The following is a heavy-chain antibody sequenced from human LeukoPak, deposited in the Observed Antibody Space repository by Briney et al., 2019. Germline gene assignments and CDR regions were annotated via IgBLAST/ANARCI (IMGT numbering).Heavy chain of an antibody. Sequence: GASVKVSCKASGYTFTGYYMHWVRQAPGQGLEWMGWINPNSGDTNYAQKFQDRVTMTRDTSISTAYMELTRLRFDDTAVYYCANDYRSGSFHDFWGQGTLVTVSS. V-gene: IGHV1-2*02. CDR2: INPNSGDT. CDR3: ANDYRSGSFHDF. D-gene: IGHD3-10*01. J-gene: IGHJ4*02. CDR1: GYTFTGYY.